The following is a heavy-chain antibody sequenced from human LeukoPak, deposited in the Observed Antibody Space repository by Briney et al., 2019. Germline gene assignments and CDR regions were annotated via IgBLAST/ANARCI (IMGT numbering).Heavy chain of an antibody. V-gene: IGHV3-74*01. CDR3: ARSWLPDDY. CDR2: INSDGSST. CDR1: GFTFSNYW. D-gene: IGHD5-12*01. Sequence: GGSLRLTCTASGFTFSNYWMHWVRQAPGKGLVWVSRINSDGSSTSYADSVKGRFTISRDNAKNTLHLQMNSLRAEDTAVYYCARSWLPDDYWGQGPLDSVCS. J-gene: IGHJ4*02.